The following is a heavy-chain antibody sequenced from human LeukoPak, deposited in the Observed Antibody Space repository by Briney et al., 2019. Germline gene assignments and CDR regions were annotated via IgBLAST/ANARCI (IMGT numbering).Heavy chain of an antibody. Sequence: GASVKVSCKASGYTFTSYWIGWVRQMPGKGLEWMGIIYPGDSDTRYSPSFQGQVTISADKSISTAYLQWSSLKASDTAMYYCARQGDCSSTSCYCDYWGQGTLVTVSS. CDR1: GYTFTSYW. D-gene: IGHD2-2*01. V-gene: IGHV5-51*01. J-gene: IGHJ4*02. CDR2: IYPGDSDT. CDR3: ARQGDCSSTSCYCDY.